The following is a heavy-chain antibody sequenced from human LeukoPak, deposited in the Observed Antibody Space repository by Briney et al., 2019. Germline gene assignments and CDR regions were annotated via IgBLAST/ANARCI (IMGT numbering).Heavy chain of an antibody. Sequence: ASVKVSCKASGYTFTSYYMHWVRQAPGQGLEWMGIINPSGGSTSYAQKFQGRVTMTRDTSTSTVYMELSSLRSEDTAVYYCARGYYGSGSYYNHYYFDYWGQGTLVTVSS. J-gene: IGHJ4*02. CDR3: ARGYYGSGSYYNHYYFDY. V-gene: IGHV1-46*01. CDR2: INPSGGST. D-gene: IGHD3-10*01. CDR1: GYTFTSYY.